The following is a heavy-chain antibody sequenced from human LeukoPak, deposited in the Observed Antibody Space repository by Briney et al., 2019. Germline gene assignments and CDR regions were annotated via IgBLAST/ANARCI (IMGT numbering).Heavy chain of an antibody. CDR3: TFNSPSGRHIVDF. V-gene: IGHV3-53*01. D-gene: IGHD1-26*01. Sequence: PGGSLRLSCETSGFTVSSNYMSWVHQAPGKGLEWVSVIYSGGSTDYGDSVRGRFTISRDNSKNTLYLQMNSLRVEDTAVYYCTFNSPSGRHIVDFWGQGTLVTVSS. CDR1: GFTVSSNY. J-gene: IGHJ4*02. CDR2: IYSGGST.